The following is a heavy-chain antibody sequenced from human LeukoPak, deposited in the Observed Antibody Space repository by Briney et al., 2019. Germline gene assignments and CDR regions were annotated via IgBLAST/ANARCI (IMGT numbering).Heavy chain of an antibody. CDR1: GFTFSSYA. Sequence: GGSLRLSCAASGFTFSSYAMSWVRQAPGKGLEWVSAISGSGGSTYYADSVKGRFTISRDNSRDTLYLQMNSLRAEDTAVYYCAKDYYDSSGYWSLNWFDPWGQGTLVTVSS. D-gene: IGHD3-22*01. CDR3: AKDYYDSSGYWSLNWFDP. CDR2: ISGSGGST. J-gene: IGHJ5*02. V-gene: IGHV3-23*01.